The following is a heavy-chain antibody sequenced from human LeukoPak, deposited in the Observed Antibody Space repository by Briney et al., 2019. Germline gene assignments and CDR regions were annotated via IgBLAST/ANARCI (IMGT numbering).Heavy chain of an antibody. CDR1: GGSISTYY. D-gene: IGHD3-10*01. J-gene: IGHJ5*02. V-gene: IGHV4-59*08. Sequence: ASETLSLTCTVSGGSISTYYWSWIRQPPGKGLEWIGYIFHSGSNNYNPSLKSRVTISVDTSKNQFSLKLSSVTAADTAVYYCARRVIMSSSWFDPWGQGTLVTVSS. CDR3: ARRVIMSSSWFDP. CDR2: IFHSGSN.